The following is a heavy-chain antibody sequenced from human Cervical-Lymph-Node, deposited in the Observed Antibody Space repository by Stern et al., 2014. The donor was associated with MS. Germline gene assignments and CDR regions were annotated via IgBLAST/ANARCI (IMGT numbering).Heavy chain of an antibody. J-gene: IGHJ4*02. D-gene: IGHD6-19*01. CDR1: GFTFSSYS. V-gene: IGHV3-33*08. CDR2: IWSDGSNI. CDR3: ARDTLAGLD. Sequence: VQLVESGGGLVKPGGSLRLSCAASGFTFSSYSMNWVRQAPGKGLEWVAFIWSDGSNIYYADSVRGRFTISRDNSKNTLFLQMNSLRAEDTALYYCARDTLAGLDWGQGTLVTVSS.